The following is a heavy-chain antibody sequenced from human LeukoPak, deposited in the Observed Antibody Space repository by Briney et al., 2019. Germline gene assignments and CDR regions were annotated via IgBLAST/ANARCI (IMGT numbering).Heavy chain of an antibody. Sequence: GGSLRLSCAASGFTFSSYWMSWVRQAPGKGLEWVANIKQDGSEKYYVDTVKGRFTISRDNAKNSLYLQMNSLRAEDTAVYYCARGGWYYDGSGYSDYWGQGTLVTVSS. CDR2: IKQDGSEK. J-gene: IGHJ4*02. CDR1: GFTFSSYW. CDR3: ARGGWYYDGSGYSDY. V-gene: IGHV3-7*01. D-gene: IGHD3-22*01.